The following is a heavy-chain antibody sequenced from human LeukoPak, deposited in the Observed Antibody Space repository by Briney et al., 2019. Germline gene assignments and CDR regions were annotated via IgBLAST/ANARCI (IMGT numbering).Heavy chain of an antibody. J-gene: IGHJ4*02. CDR3: AGAHDILTCYYLFDY. D-gene: IGHD3-9*01. Sequence: GGSLRLSCAASGFTFSSYGMHWVRQAPGKGLEWVAVIWYDGSNKYYADSVKGRFTISRDNSKNTLYLQMNSLRAEDTAVYYCAGAHDILTCYYLFDYWGQGTLVTVSS. V-gene: IGHV3-33*01. CDR2: IWYDGSNK. CDR1: GFTFSSYG.